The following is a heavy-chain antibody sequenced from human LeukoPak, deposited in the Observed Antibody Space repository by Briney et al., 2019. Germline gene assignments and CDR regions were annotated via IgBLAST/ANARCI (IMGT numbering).Heavy chain of an antibody. CDR1: GYSFTSYW. CDR3: ARAGHLYYDILTGYYPPLLDY. V-gene: IGHV5-51*01. CDR2: VYPGDSDT. Sequence: GESLKISCKGSGYSFTSYWIGWVRQMPGKGLEWLGIVYPGDSDTRYSPSFQGQVTISADKSISTAYLQWSSLKASDTAMYYCARAGHLYYDILTGYYPPLLDYWGQGTLVTVSS. J-gene: IGHJ4*02. D-gene: IGHD3-9*01.